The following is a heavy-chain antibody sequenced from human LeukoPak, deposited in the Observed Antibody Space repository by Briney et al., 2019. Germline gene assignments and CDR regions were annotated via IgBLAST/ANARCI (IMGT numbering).Heavy chain of an antibody. V-gene: IGHV1-69*04. J-gene: IGHJ4*02. D-gene: IGHD5-12*01. CDR2: IIPILGIA. CDR3: AMFFSGYDWGPLGY. CDR1: GYTFTSYD. Sequence: SVKVSCKASGYTFTSYDINWVRQATGQGLEWMGRIIPILGIANYAQKFQGRVTITADKSTSTAYMELSSLRSEDTAVYYCAMFFSGYDWGPLGYWGQGTLVTVSS.